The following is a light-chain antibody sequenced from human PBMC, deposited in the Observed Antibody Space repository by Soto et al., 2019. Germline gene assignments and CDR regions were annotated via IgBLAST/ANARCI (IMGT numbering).Light chain of an antibody. CDR3: QQRSNWPGIT. V-gene: IGKV3-15*01. CDR2: AAS. J-gene: IGKJ5*01. Sequence: IGMTQSPSTLSEPPLEIATLSFSASQSVRSNLAWHQQKPGQAPRLLIYAASTRATGVPARFSGSGSGTEFTLTISDLQSEDFAVYCCQQRSNWPGITFAQGTRLEIK. CDR1: QSVRSN.